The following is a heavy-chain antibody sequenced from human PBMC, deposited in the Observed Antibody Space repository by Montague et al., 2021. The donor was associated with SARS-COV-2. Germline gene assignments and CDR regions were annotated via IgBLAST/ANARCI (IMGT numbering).Heavy chain of an antibody. CDR3: ARDPNYYYTSGSRGNWFDP. V-gene: IGHV4-59*01. Sequence: SETLSLTCTVSGGSISNYYWSRIRQPPGKGLEWIGYIYYGGSTNYNPSLKSRVTISVDTSKNQFSLKLSSVTAADTAVYYCARDPNYYYTSGSRGNWFDPRGQGTLVTVSS. J-gene: IGHJ5*02. CDR1: GGSISNYY. D-gene: IGHD3-10*01. CDR2: IYYGGST.